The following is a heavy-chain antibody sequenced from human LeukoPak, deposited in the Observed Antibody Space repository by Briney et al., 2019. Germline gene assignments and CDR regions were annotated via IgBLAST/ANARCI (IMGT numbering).Heavy chain of an antibody. CDR3: VKGGEYSSSASDI. J-gene: IGHJ3*02. CDR2: ISSSSSYI. CDR1: GFTFSSYS. Sequence: PGGSLRLSCAASGFTFSSYSMNWVRQAPGKGLEWVSSISSSSSYIYYADSVKGRFTISRDNSKNTLYLQMSSLRVEDTAVYCCVKGGEYSSSASDIWGQGTMVTVSS. V-gene: IGHV3-21*01. D-gene: IGHD6-13*01.